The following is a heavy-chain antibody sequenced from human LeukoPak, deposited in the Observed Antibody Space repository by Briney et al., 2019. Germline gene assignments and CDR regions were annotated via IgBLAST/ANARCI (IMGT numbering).Heavy chain of an antibody. Sequence: GGSLRLSCAASGFTFSSYAMSWVRQAPGKGLDWVSAISGRGGSTYYADSVKGRFTISRDNSKNTLYLQMNSLRAEDTAVYYCAKDGGYYKEVYYFDYWGQGTLVTVSS. D-gene: IGHD3-22*01. J-gene: IGHJ4*02. CDR2: ISGRGGST. V-gene: IGHV3-23*01. CDR3: AKDGGYYKEVYYFDY. CDR1: GFTFSSYA.